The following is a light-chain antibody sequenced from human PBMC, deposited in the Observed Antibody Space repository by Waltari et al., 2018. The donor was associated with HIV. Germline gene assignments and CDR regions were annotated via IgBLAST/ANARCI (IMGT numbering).Light chain of an antibody. J-gene: IGKJ2*01. Sequence: DIQMTQSPSSLSASVGDRVTITCRARQIITTDLNWYQQKPGKAPNLLIYAASSLQSGVPSRFSGSGSGTDFTLTISSLQPEDFATYYWQQSYSSSSTFGQGTKLEIK. CDR3: QQSYSSSST. CDR2: AAS. V-gene: IGKV1-39*01. CDR1: QIITTD.